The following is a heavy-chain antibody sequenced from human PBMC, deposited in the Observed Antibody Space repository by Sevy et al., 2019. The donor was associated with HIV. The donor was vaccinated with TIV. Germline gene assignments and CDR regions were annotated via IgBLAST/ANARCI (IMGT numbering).Heavy chain of an antibody. CDR2: FVPEDGEI. CDR3: VIGDTPRLTGSGTRSKDQSLNYFHF. CDR1: GYTLSEVS. D-gene: IGHD2-2*01. Sequence: ASVKVSCKVPGYTLSEVSMHWVRQAPGKGLEWMGGFVPEDGEIVYAQNFQGRVTVAEDTLTDTAYLEVTNLRSEDTATYFCVIGDTPRLTGSGTRSKDQSLNYFHFWGQGTLVTVSS. V-gene: IGHV1-24*01. J-gene: IGHJ4*02.